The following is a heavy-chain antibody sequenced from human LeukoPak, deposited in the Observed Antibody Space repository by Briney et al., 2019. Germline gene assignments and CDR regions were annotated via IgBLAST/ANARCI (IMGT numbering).Heavy chain of an antibody. CDR1: GFTFSSYG. V-gene: IGHV3-30*18. D-gene: IGHD3-22*01. CDR2: ISYDGSNK. CDR3: ANSYYDSSGSSPPAEYFQH. J-gene: IGHJ1*01. Sequence: PGRSLRLSCAASGFTFSSYGMHWVRQAPGKGLEWVAVISYDGSNKYYADSVKGRFTISRDNSKNTLYLQMSSLRAEDTAVYYCANSYYDSSGSSPPAEYFQHWGQGTLVTVSS.